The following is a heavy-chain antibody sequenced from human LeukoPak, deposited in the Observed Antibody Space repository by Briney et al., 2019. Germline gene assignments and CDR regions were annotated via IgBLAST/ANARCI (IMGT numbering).Heavy chain of an antibody. CDR2: ISPNSGGT. Sequence: GASVKVSCTASGYTFTDYYIHWVRQAPGQGLEYMGWISPNSGGTNYAQMFQGRVTMTSDTSINTAFMELRSLRSDDTAVFYCARDSTGGYPDYWGQGTLVTVSA. V-gene: IGHV1-2*02. CDR3: ARDSTGGYPDY. CDR1: GYTFTDYY. D-gene: IGHD7-27*01. J-gene: IGHJ4*02.